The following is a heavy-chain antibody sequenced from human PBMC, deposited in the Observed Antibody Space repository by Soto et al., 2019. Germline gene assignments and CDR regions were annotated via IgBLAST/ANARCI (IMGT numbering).Heavy chain of an antibody. D-gene: IGHD6-19*01. J-gene: IGHJ3*02. CDR3: AREEIQYSSGWYVGDAFDI. CDR2: IKQDGSEK. CDR1: GFTFSSYW. Sequence: PGGSLRLSCAASGFTFSSYWMSWVRQAPGKGLEWVANIKQDGSEKYYVDSVKDRFTISRDNAKNSLYLQMNSLRAEDTAVYYCAREEIQYSSGWYVGDAFDIWGQGTMVTVSS. V-gene: IGHV3-7*01.